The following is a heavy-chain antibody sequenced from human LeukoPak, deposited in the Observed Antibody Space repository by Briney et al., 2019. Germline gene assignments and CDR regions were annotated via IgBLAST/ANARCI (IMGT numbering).Heavy chain of an antibody. CDR3: ARYGSSGYYFDY. D-gene: IGHD6-6*01. Sequence: PGGSLRLSCAASGFTFSSYAMSWVRQAPGKGLEWVSAISGSGGSTYYADSVKGRFTISRDNSKNTLYLQMNSLRAEDTAVYYCARYGSSGYYFDYWGQGTLVTVSS. J-gene: IGHJ4*02. V-gene: IGHV3-23*01. CDR2: ISGSGGST. CDR1: GFTFSSYA.